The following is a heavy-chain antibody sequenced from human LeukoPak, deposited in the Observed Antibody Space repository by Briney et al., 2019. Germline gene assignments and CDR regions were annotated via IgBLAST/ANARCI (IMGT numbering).Heavy chain of an antibody. CDR3: ARDSPDCGGDCHDFDY. V-gene: IGHV3-30*02. CDR2: IRKDGSIK. CDR1: GFNFSNYG. D-gene: IGHD2-21*02. J-gene: IGHJ4*02. Sequence: GGSLRLSCATSGFNFSNYGIHWVRQALGKGLDWVAFIRKDGSIKYYADSVKGRFTISKDNSKSTVFLQMNSLRAEDTAVYYCARDSPDCGGDCHDFDYWGQGTLVTVSS.